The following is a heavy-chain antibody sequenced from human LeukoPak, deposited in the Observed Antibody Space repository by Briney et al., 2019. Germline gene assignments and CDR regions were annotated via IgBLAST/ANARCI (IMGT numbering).Heavy chain of an antibody. D-gene: IGHD5-18*01. CDR2: IYYSGST. V-gene: IGHV4-39*01. J-gene: IGHJ3*02. CDR1: GGSISSSSYY. Sequence: ASETLSLTCTVSGGSISSSSYYWGWIRQPPGKGLEWVGSIYYSGSTYYNPSLKSRVTISVDTSKNQFSLKLSSVTAADTAVYYCADSYDLDAFDIWGQGTMVAVSS. CDR3: ADSYDLDAFDI.